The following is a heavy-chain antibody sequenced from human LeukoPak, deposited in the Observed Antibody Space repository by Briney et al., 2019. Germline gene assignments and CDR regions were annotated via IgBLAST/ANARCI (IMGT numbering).Heavy chain of an antibody. J-gene: IGHJ4*02. D-gene: IGHD6-13*01. V-gene: IGHV3-30-3*01. CDR2: ISYDGSNK. Sequence: PGGSLRLSCAVSGFTFSSYAMPWVRQAPGKGLEWVAVISYDGSNKYYADSVKGRFTISRDNSKNTLYLQMNSLRAEDTAVYYCARDGSSSWYFDYWGQGTLVTVSS. CDR3: ARDGSSSWYFDY. CDR1: GFTFSSYA.